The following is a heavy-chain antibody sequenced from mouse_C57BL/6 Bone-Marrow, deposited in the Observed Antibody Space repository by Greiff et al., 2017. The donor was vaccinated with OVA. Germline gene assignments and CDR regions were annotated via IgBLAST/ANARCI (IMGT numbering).Heavy chain of an antibody. Sequence: VQLQQSGAELAKPGASVKLSCKASGYTFTSYWMHWVKQRPGQGLEWIGYINPSSGYTKYNQKFKDKATLTADKSASTAYMQLSSLTYEDSAVYYCARSPRWLLRGTWFAYWGQGTLVTVSA. CDR3: ARSPRWLLRGTWFAY. J-gene: IGHJ3*01. V-gene: IGHV1-7*01. D-gene: IGHD2-3*01. CDR1: GYTFTSYW. CDR2: INPSSGYT.